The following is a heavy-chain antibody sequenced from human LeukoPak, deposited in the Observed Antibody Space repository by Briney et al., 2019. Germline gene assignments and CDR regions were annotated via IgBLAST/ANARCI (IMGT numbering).Heavy chain of an antibody. V-gene: IGHV3-7*04. J-gene: IGHJ4*02. CDR1: GFTFRRYW. CDR3: ARGYTCGY. D-gene: IGHD5-18*01. CDR2: IKQDGSEK. Sequence: PGGSLRLSCAASGFTFRRYWMSWARQASGKGLEWVANIKQDGSEKNYADSVKGRFTISRDNAKNSLYLQMNSLRAEDTAVYYCARGYTCGYWGQGTLVIVSS.